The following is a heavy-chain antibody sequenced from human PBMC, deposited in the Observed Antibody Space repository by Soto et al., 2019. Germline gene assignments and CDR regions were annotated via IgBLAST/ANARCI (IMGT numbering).Heavy chain of an antibody. CDR1: GFTFSSYG. V-gene: IGHV3-30*03. J-gene: IGHJ6*02. CDR3: ARARTDCSGGSCYSHYYYGMDV. Sequence: QVQLVESGGGVVQPGRSLRLSCAASGFTFSSYGMHWVRQAPGKGLEWVAVISYDGSNKYYADSVKGRFTISRDNSKNTLYLQMNSLRAEDTAVYYCARARTDCSGGSCYSHYYYGMDVWGQGTTVTVSS. CDR2: ISYDGSNK. D-gene: IGHD2-15*01.